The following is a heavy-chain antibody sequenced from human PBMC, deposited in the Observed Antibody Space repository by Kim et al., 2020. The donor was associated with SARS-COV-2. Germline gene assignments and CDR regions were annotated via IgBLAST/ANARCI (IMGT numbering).Heavy chain of an antibody. J-gene: IGHJ2*01. D-gene: IGHD3-10*01. CDR1: GYSFANYW. CDR2: IYPGDSET. V-gene: IGHV5-51*07. CDR3: ARLFLAKQGGTSRTYYKRSWYFDL. Sequence: GESLKISCKGSGYSFANYWIGWVHQKPGKGLEWMGFIYPGDSETRYSPSFEGQVTISADKSISTAYLQWSSLKASDTAMYYCARLFLAKQGGTSRTYYKRSWYFDLWGRGTLVTVSS.